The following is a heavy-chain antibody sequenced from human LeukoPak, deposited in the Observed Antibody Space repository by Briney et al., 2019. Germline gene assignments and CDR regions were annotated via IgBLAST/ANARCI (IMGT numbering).Heavy chain of an antibody. CDR2: ISAYNGNT. CDR1: GYTFTSYG. Sequence: ASAKVSCKASGYTFTSYGISWVRQAPGQGLEWMGWISAYNGNTNYAQKLQGRVTMTTDTSTSTAYMELRSLRSDDTAVYYCARVTGEHIVVVTAIGWFDPWGQGTLVTVSS. D-gene: IGHD2-21*02. J-gene: IGHJ5*02. CDR3: ARVTGEHIVVVTAIGWFDP. V-gene: IGHV1-18*01.